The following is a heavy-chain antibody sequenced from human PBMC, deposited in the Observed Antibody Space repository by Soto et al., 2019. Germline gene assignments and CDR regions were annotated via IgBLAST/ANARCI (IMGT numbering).Heavy chain of an antibody. CDR2: MHHSGRS. Sequence: QVQLQQSGPGLVKPSGTLSLTCAVSGGSVHSPNWWNWVRQPPGKGLEWIGEMHHSGRSNYNASLKSRLTLSVDKSKNAVSLIRTSVTAADTYVYDCGTGNTRVDPIDSCGQGALVTVSS. J-gene: IGHJ4*02. V-gene: IGHV4-4*02. CDR1: GGSVHSPNW. CDR3: GTGNTRVDPIDS. D-gene: IGHD2-15*01.